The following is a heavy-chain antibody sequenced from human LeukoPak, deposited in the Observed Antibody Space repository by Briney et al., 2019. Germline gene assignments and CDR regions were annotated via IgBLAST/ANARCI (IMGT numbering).Heavy chain of an antibody. J-gene: IGHJ6*02. CDR2: IWYDGSNI. Sequence: PGGSLRLSCAASGFTFSGFGMHWVRQAPGKGLEWVAVIWYDGSNIHYADSVQGRFTISRDSSKNMLYLQMNSLRAEDTGVYYCANNGVSPNYYYGMNVWGQGTTVTVSS. CDR3: ANNGVSPNYYYGMNV. CDR1: GFTFSGFG. D-gene: IGHD2-8*01. V-gene: IGHV3-33*06.